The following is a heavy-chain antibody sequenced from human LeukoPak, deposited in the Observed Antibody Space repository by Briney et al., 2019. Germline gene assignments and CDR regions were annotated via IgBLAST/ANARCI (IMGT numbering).Heavy chain of an antibody. CDR3: VRGYCSSGSCYPDY. J-gene: IGHJ4*02. Sequence: GGSLRLSCAASGFTFSGYYMSWIRQAPGKGLEWLSYITNTGSDKYYADSVKGRFTISRDNAENSLFLQMNSLRADDTAVYYCVRGYCSSGSCYPDYWGQGTLVTVPS. CDR1: GFTFSGYY. V-gene: IGHV3-11*04. CDR2: ITNTGSDK. D-gene: IGHD2-15*01.